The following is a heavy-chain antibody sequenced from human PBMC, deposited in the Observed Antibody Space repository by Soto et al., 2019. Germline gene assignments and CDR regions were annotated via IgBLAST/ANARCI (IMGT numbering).Heavy chain of an antibody. Sequence: SETLSLTCTVSGGSISSYYWSWIRQPPGKGLEWIGYIYYSGSTNYNPSLKSRVTISVDTSKNQSSLKLSSVTAADTAVYYCAGIPYYYDSSGPYWGQGTLVTVSS. J-gene: IGHJ4*02. CDR3: AGIPYYYDSSGPY. CDR2: IYYSGST. V-gene: IGHV4-59*01. CDR1: GGSISSYY. D-gene: IGHD3-22*01.